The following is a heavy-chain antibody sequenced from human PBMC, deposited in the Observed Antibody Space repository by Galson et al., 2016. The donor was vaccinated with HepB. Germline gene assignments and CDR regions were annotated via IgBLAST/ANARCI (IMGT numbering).Heavy chain of an antibody. V-gene: IGHV3-11*03. Sequence: SLRLSCAASGFTFSDYDMTWIRQAPRMGLAWISYINTGGTYTDYADSVKGRFTISRDNARNSLYLEMNTLRADDTATYYCARRKRCLELIQGGEPDAFDIWGQGTSVTVSS. J-gene: IGHJ3*02. CDR1: GFTFSDYD. CDR3: ARRKRCLELIQGGEPDAFDI. D-gene: IGHD3-3*01. CDR2: INTGGTYT.